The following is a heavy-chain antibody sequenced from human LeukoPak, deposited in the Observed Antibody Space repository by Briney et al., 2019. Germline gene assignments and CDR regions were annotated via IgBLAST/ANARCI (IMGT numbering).Heavy chain of an antibody. J-gene: IGHJ4*02. CDR2: INPSGGST. CDR1: GYIFTSYF. D-gene: IGHD5-18*01. Sequence: ASVKVSCKASGYIFTSYFMHWVRQAPGQGLEWMGLINPSGGSTRYAQKFQGRVTMTRDMSTSTVYMELSSLRSEDTAVYYCARVTDTAMVTGYFDYWGQGTLVTVSS. V-gene: IGHV1-46*01. CDR3: ARVTDTAMVTGYFDY.